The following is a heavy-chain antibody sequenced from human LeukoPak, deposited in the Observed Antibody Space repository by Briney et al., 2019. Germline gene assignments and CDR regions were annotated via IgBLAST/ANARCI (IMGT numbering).Heavy chain of an antibody. Sequence: GGSLRLPCAASGFTFSSYSMNWVRQAPGKGLEWVSYISSSSSTIYYADSVKGRFTISRDNGKNSLYLQMNSLGAEDTALYYCGKDIGARYGSGRLDSWGQGTLVTVSS. J-gene: IGHJ4*02. CDR2: ISSSSSTI. CDR1: GFTFSSYS. V-gene: IGHV3-48*04. CDR3: GKDIGARYGSGRLDS. D-gene: IGHD3-10*01.